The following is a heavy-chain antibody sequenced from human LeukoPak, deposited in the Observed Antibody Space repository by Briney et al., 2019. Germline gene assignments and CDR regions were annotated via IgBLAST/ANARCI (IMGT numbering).Heavy chain of an antibody. J-gene: IGHJ4*02. CDR2: ISSSGSTI. D-gene: IGHD2-8*01. V-gene: IGHV3-11*04. CDR1: GFPFSDYY. Sequence: GGSLRLSCAASGFPFSDYYMSWIRQAPGKGLEWVSYISSSGSTIYYADSVKGRFTISRDNAKNTLYLQMNSLRVEDTAVYYCARDRFCTTDRCSDYWGQGTLVTVSS. CDR3: ARDRFCTTDRCSDY.